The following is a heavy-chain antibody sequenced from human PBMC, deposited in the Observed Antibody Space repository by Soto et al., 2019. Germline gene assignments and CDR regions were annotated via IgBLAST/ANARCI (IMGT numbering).Heavy chain of an antibody. CDR1: FTFSMFS. V-gene: IGHV3-21*01. Sequence: EVQVVESGGGLVQPGGSLRLSCSFTFSMFSMYSVRQAPGEALEWVACISGGGSYRKYADSVKGRFTISRDNAKNSVSLQLNSLRVDDSAVYFCTRDQGGSYASWFDPWGQGTLVTVSS. CDR2: ISGGGSYR. CDR3: TRDQGGSYASWFDP. J-gene: IGHJ5*02. D-gene: IGHD1-26*01.